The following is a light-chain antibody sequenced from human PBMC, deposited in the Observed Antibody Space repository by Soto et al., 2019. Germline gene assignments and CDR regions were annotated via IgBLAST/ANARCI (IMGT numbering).Light chain of an antibody. J-gene: IGKJ2*01. CDR3: QQYSDLPYT. Sequence: EIVLTQSPGTLSLSPRERATLSCRASQRVSSRNLAWYQQKPGQAPRLLIYDASSRATGIPDRFSGSGSVTEFTLTINRPVPEDFAVYFCQQYSDLPYTFGQGTKLEVK. CDR2: DAS. CDR1: QRVSSRN. V-gene: IGKV3-20*01.